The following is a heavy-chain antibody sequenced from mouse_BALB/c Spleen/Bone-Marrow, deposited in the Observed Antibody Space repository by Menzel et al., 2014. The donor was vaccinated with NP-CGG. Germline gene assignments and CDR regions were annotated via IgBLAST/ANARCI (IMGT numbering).Heavy chain of an antibody. J-gene: IGHJ4*01. CDR1: GYIFTDYN. D-gene: IGHD6-2*01. Sequence: EVQLQQSGAEVVKPGASVKISCKASGYIFTDYNVDWVKQSHGKSLEWIGDINPNYVNPNYNQKFKGKATLTVDKSSSPGYMDLRNLTSEDTAVYFCARLASSGTAMDYWGQGTSVTVSS. V-gene: IGHV1-18*01. CDR3: ARLASSGTAMDY. CDR2: INPNYVNP.